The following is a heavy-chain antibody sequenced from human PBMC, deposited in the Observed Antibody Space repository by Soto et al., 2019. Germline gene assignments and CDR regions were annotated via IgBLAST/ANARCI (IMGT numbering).Heavy chain of an antibody. J-gene: IGHJ4*02. Sequence: PSETLSLTCTVSGGSISVYYWSLIRQPPGKGLEWIGYIYYSGSTNYNPALKSRVTISVDTSKNQFSLKLNSVTAADTAVYYCARHLGSSWFDYWGQGTLVTVS. CDR1: GGSISVYY. V-gene: IGHV4-59*08. D-gene: IGHD6-13*01. CDR2: IYYSGST. CDR3: ARHLGSSWFDY.